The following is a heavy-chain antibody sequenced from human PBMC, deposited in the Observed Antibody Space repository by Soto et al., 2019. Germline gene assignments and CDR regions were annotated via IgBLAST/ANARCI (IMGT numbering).Heavy chain of an antibody. V-gene: IGHV4-59*08. J-gene: IGHJ3*02. CDR3: ARQPWKFEVGVTTDAFDI. Sequence: SETLSLTCSVSGGSISNYYWSWIRQSPEKGLEWVGYIYSSGSTNYNPSLMGRVTISVDMSKNQFSLELNSVTAADTAMYYCARQPWKFEVGVTTDAFDIWGQGTMVTVSS. CDR2: IYSSGST. CDR1: GGSISNYY. D-gene: IGHD1-26*01.